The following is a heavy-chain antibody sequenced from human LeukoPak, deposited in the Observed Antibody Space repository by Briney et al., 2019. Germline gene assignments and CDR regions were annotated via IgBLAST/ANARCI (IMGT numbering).Heavy chain of an antibody. V-gene: IGHV3-23*01. CDR3: GKEGGA. Sequence: GGSLRLSCAASGLRFSDFTMTWVRQAPGKGPEWVSAIGGRGGSTYYADSLGGRFTISRDNSKDMVYLQMNSLKVEDTATYYCGKEGGAWGQGTKVTISS. CDR1: GLRFSDFT. CDR2: IGGRGGST. D-gene: IGHD3-16*01. J-gene: IGHJ5*02.